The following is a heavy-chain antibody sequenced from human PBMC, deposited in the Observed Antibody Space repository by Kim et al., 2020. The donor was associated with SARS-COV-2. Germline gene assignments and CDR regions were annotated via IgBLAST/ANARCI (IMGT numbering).Heavy chain of an antibody. CDR2: IKSKSDGGTT. Sequence: GGSLRLSCAASGFSFSNAWMSWVRQAPAKGLEWVGRIKSKSDGGTTEYGGPVKGRFTISRDDSKNTLYLQMNSLKIEDTAVYYCITRPLSHQWGQGTLVTVSS. CDR1: GFSFSNAW. D-gene: IGHD6-6*01. J-gene: IGHJ4*02. V-gene: IGHV3-15*01. CDR3: ITRPLSHQ.